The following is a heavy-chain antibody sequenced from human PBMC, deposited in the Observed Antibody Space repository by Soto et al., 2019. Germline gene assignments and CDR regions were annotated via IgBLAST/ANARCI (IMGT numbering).Heavy chain of an antibody. V-gene: IGHV3-74*03. D-gene: IGHD2-2*01. CDR1: GFIFSDYW. CDR2: IKSDGSRI. J-gene: IGHJ6*02. CDR3: AKDLVVVVPANITYSYGMDV. Sequence: EVQLVESGGGLVQPGGSLRLSCVSSGFIFSDYWMYWVRQAPGQGLVWVSRIKSDGSRITYADSVKGRFTISRDNSKNTLYLQMNSLRVEDTAVYYCAKDLVVVVPANITYSYGMDVWGQGTTVTVSS.